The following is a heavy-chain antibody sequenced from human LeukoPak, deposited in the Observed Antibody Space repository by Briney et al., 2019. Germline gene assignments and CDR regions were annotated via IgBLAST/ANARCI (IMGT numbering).Heavy chain of an antibody. Sequence: SVKVSCKVSGYTLTELSMHGVRQAPGKGLEWMGGFDPEDGETIYAQKFQGRVTMTEDTSTDTAYMELSSLRSEDTAVYYCATEDYYDQLHYFDYWGQGTLVTVSS. CDR3: ATEDYYDQLHYFDY. D-gene: IGHD3-22*01. CDR1: GYTLTELS. CDR2: FDPEDGET. V-gene: IGHV1-24*01. J-gene: IGHJ4*02.